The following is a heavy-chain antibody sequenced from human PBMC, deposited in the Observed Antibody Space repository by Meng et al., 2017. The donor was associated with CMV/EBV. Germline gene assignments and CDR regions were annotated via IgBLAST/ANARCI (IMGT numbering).Heavy chain of an antibody. CDR3: ARALVVETNPRNYYYYGMDV. CDR2: ISSSCSTI. D-gene: IGHD2-21*01. CDR1: GFTFSSYE. V-gene: IGHV3-48*03. J-gene: IGHJ6*02. Sequence: GESLKISCAASGFTFSSYEMNWVRQAPGKGLEWVSYISSSCSTIYYADSVKGRFTISRDNAKNSLYLQMNSLRAEDTAVYYCARALVVETNPRNYYYYGMDVWGQGTTVTVSS.